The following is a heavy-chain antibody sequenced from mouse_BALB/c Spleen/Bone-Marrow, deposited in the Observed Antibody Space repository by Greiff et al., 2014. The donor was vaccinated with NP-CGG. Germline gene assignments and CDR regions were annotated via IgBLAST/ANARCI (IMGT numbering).Heavy chain of an antibody. CDR2: ISTYSGNT. Sequence: QVQLQQSGPELVRPGVSVKLSCKGSGYTFTAYAMHWVKQSHAKSLEWIGLISTYSGNTHYNQNFKGKATMTVDKSSSTAYMELARLTSEDSAIYYYARNFYGSSYFDYWGQGTTLTVSS. CDR3: ARNFYGSSYFDY. V-gene: IGHV1-67*01. J-gene: IGHJ2*01. D-gene: IGHD1-1*01. CDR1: GYTFTAYA.